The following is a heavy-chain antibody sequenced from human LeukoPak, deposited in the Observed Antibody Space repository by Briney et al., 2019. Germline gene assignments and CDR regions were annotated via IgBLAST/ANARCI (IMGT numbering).Heavy chain of an antibody. J-gene: IGHJ4*02. V-gene: IGHV3-33*01. D-gene: IGHD3-16*01. CDR2: IYSDGRNK. CDR3: AREKSMAGIGGADF. Sequence: GRSLRLSGAASGFSFNKYRMHWVRQAPGKGLEWVGLIYSDGRNKYYADSVKGRFTISRDNSKDTLYLQMSGLRAEDTAVYYCAREKSMAGIGGADFWGQGTLVTVSS. CDR1: GFSFNKYR.